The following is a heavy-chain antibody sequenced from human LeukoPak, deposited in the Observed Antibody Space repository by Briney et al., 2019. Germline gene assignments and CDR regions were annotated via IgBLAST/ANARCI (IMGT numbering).Heavy chain of an antibody. D-gene: IGHD3-22*01. CDR3: ARRTDYYDSSGYFDY. J-gene: IGHJ4*02. CDR1: EFTFSSYY. V-gene: IGHV3-7*01. Sequence: GGSLRLSCSASEFTFSSYYMTWVRQAPGKGLEWVANIKQDGSEKNYVDSVKGRFTISRDNAENSLFLQMNNLRVEDTAVYYCARRTDYYDSSGYFDYWGQGTLVTVSS. CDR2: IKQDGSEK.